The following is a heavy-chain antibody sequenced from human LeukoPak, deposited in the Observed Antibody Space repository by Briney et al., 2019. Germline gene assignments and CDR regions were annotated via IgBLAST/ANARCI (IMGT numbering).Heavy chain of an antibody. Sequence: GSVKVSCKVSGYIFTSYDINWVRQATGQGLEWMGWMSPNSGNTGYAQKFQGRVTMTRNTSISTAYMELSSLKSEDTAVYYCARGGGSTWTQRGYFHPWGQGTLVTVSS. CDR3: ARGGGSTWTQRGYFHP. D-gene: IGHD6-13*01. J-gene: IGHJ1*01. CDR1: GYIFTSYD. V-gene: IGHV1-8*01. CDR2: MSPNSGNT.